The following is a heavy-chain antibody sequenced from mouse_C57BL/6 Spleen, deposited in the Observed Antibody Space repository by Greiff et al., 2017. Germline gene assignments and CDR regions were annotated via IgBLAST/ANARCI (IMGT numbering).Heavy chain of an antibody. CDR3: ATYYYGISFGY. CDR2: ISPNYGGT. CDR1: GYTFTDYY. D-gene: IGHD1-1*01. V-gene: IGHV1-26*01. Sequence: EVQLQQSGPELVKPGASVKISCKASGYTFTDYYMNWVKPSQGKSLEWIGDISPNYGGTSYYQKFKGKGTFTVDKSSSTAYMELRSLTSEDSAVYYCATYYYGISFGYWGHVATLSVST. J-gene: IGHJ2*01.